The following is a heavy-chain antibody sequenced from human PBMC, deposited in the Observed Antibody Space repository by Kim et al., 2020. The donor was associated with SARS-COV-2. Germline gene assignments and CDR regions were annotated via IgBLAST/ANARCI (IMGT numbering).Heavy chain of an antibody. J-gene: IGHJ4*02. CDR2: T. V-gene: IGHV4-34*01. CDR3: ARGVVRGTVDY. Sequence: TTPNPSPQSRGTLSEDTAKNQFSLKLSSGTAADTAVYYCARGVVRGTVDYWGQGTLVTVSS. D-gene: IGHD3-10*01.